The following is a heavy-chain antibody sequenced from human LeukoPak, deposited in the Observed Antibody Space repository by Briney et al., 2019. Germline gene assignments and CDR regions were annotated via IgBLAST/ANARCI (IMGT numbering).Heavy chain of an antibody. V-gene: IGHV3-74*01. Sequence: GSLRLSCAASGFTFSTYWMHWVRQVPGTGLVWVSRTNEDGSITDYADSVKGRFTISRDNSKDTLYLQMNSLRAEDTAVYYCARREARIFDYWGQGTLVTVSS. CDR3: ARREARIFDY. D-gene: IGHD1-26*01. J-gene: IGHJ4*02. CDR1: GFTFSTYW. CDR2: TNEDGSIT.